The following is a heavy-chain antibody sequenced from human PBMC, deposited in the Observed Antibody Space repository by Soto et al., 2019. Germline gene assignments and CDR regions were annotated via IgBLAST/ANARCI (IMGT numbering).Heavy chain of an antibody. J-gene: IGHJ4*02. Sequence: QVQLVQSGGELKKPGASVKVSCKASGYTVTNYAISWVRQAPGRGLAWMGWVNTYNGNPNYAQIFQGRVTMTTDTSTGTAYMELRSLKSDDSAIYYCARDSQYSTSWQRFDSWGQGTLVTVSS. CDR2: VNTYNGNP. CDR3: ARDSQYSTSWQRFDS. V-gene: IGHV1-18*01. D-gene: IGHD6-13*01. CDR1: GYTVTNYA.